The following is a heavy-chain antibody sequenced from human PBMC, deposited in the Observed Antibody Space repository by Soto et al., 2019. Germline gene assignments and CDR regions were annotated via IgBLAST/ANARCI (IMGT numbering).Heavy chain of an antibody. V-gene: IGHV1-69*01. Sequence: QVQLVQSGAEVKKPGSSVKVSCKASGGTFSSYAISWVRQAPGQGLEWMGWIIPIFGAANYAQKFQGRVTITADESTSTADMELSSRRSEDTAVYYGARGRYSMTVCYGGQGTLVTVSS. D-gene: IGHD4-4*01. CDR2: IIPIFGAA. CDR1: GGTFSSYA. J-gene: IGHJ4*02. CDR3: ARGRYSMTVCY.